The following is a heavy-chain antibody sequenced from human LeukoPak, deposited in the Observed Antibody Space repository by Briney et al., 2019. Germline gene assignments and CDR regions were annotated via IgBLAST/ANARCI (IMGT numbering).Heavy chain of an antibody. V-gene: IGHV4-34*01. Sequence: SETLSLTCTVSGGSISSYYWSWIRQPPGKGLEWIGEINHSGSTNYNPSLKSRVTISVDTSKNQFSLKLSSVTAADTAVYYCARARKYGSGSYYNWFDPWGQGTLVTVSS. CDR1: GGSISSYY. CDR2: INHSGST. CDR3: ARARKYGSGSYYNWFDP. J-gene: IGHJ5*02. D-gene: IGHD3-10*01.